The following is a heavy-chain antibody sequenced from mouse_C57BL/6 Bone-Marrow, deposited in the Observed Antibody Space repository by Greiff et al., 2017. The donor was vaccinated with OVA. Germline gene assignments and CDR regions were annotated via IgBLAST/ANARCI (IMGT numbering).Heavy chain of an antibody. D-gene: IGHD2-1*01. CDR2: INPNNGGT. Sequence: VQLKESGPELVKPGASVKMSCKASGYTFTDYNMHWVKQSHGKSLEWIGYINPNNGGTSYNQKFKGKATLTVNKSSSTAYMELRSLTSEDSAVYYCARNYRYAMDYWGQGTAVTVSS. CDR3: ARNYRYAMDY. J-gene: IGHJ4*01. CDR1: GYTFTDYN. V-gene: IGHV1-22*01.